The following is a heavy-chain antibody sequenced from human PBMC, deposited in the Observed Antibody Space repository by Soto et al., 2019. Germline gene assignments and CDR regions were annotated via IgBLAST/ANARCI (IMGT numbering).Heavy chain of an antibody. D-gene: IGHD6-6*01. CDR3: AKDRAKYSSSGKAYYYYGMDV. Sequence: GGSLRLSCAASGFTFSSYGMHWVRQAPGKGLEWVAVISYDGSNKYYADSVKGRFTISRDNSKNTLYLQMNSLRAEDTAVYYCAKDRAKYSSSGKAYYYYGMDVWGQGTTVTVSS. CDR2: ISYDGSNK. V-gene: IGHV3-30*18. CDR1: GFTFSSYG. J-gene: IGHJ6*02.